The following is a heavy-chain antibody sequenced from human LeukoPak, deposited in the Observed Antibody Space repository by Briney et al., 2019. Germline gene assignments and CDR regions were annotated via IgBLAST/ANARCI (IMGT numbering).Heavy chain of an antibody. Sequence: GRSLRLSCAASGFTYSNHWMSWVRQAPGKGLEWVGNIKEAGSQKYYAGSVKGRFTISRDNAKNSSYLQMTSLRVEATSFYYGARDGVGGWDYWGQGTLVTVSS. CDR1: GFTYSNHW. CDR2: IKEAGSQK. D-gene: IGHD2-8*01. J-gene: IGHJ4*02. CDR3: ARDGVGGWDY. V-gene: IGHV3-7*01.